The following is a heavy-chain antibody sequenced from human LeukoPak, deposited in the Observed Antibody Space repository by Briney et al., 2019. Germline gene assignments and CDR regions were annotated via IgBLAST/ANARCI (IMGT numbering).Heavy chain of an antibody. V-gene: IGHV3-23*01. CDR1: GFTFSSYA. CDR3: AKDSWIQLWLFDY. J-gene: IGHJ4*02. Sequence: GGSLRLSCAASGFTFSSYAMSWVRQAPGKGLEWVLAISGSGGSTYYADSVKGRFTISRDNSKNTLYLQMNSLRAEDTAVYYCAKDSWIQLWLFDYWGPGTLVNVSS. D-gene: IGHD5-18*01. CDR2: ISGSGGST.